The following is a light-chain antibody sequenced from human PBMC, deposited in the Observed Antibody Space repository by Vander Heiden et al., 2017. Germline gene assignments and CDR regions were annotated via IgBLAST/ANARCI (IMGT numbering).Light chain of an antibody. CDR3: QSSDNTETYLI. CDR2: KDF. Sequence: SELTHPPSVSVSPGQTLNIPCSGDTLPTQYAFWSPQKAGQAPVVIIFKDFERPSGIPERFSASTAGTTVTLTINGVKQEDEADYYCQSSDNTETYLIFGGGTKLTVL. J-gene: IGLJ2*01. CDR1: TLPTQY. V-gene: IGLV3-25*03.